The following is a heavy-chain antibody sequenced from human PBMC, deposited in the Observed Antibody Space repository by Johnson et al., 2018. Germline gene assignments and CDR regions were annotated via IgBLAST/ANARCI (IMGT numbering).Heavy chain of an antibody. J-gene: IGHJ3*02. CDR2: IGAANDT. V-gene: IGHV3-13*01. Sequence: VQLVQSGGGLVQPGGSLRLSCAASGFTVSHYDMHWVRQATGKGLDWVSSIGAANDTYYSGSVRGRFTISREKATNSLYLQMNSLRAGDTAVYYYAREGSGSTGDAFDIWGQGTMVTVSS. CDR1: GFTVSHYD. CDR3: AREGSGSTGDAFDI. D-gene: IGHD3-10*01.